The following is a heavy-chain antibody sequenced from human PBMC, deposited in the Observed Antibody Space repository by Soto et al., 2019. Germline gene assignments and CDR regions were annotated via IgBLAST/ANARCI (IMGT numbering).Heavy chain of an antibody. D-gene: IGHD6-13*01. J-gene: IGHJ6*02. V-gene: IGHV3-15*01. CDR2: IKSKTDGGTT. Sequence: EVQLVESGGGLVKPGGSLRLSCAASGFTFSNAWMSWVRQAPGKGLEWVGRIKSKTDGGTTDYAAPVKGRFTISRDDSKNTLYLQMNSLKTEDTAVYYCTTARIAAAGYYYYGMDVWGQGTTVTVSS. CDR3: TTARIAAAGYYYYGMDV. CDR1: GFTFSNAW.